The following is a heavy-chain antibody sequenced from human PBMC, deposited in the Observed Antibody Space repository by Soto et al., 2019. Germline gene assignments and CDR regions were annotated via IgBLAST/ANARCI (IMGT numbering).Heavy chain of an antibody. CDR1: GYTFTSYA. V-gene: IGHV1-3*01. Sequence: ASVKVSCKASGYTFTSYAMHWVRQAPGQRLEWMGWINAGNGNTKYSQKFQGRVTITRDTSASTAYMELSSLRSEDTAVYYCARSPIVLVQAASNWFDPWGQGPLVTVSS. CDR3: ARSPIVLVQAASNWFDP. D-gene: IGHD2-2*01. J-gene: IGHJ5*02. CDR2: INAGNGNT.